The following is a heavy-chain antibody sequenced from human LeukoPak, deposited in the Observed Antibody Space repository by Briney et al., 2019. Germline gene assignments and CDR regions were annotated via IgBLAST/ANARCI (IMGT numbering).Heavy chain of an antibody. Sequence: AGGSLRLSCAASGFTFSSYWMSWVRQAPGKGLEWVANIKQDGSEKYYVDSVKGRFTISRDNAKNSLYLQMNSLRAEDTAVYYCARMIGSSWDHYRDYWGQGTLVTVSS. D-gene: IGHD6-13*01. CDR3: ARMIGSSWDHYRDY. CDR1: GFTFSSYW. V-gene: IGHV3-7*01. J-gene: IGHJ4*02. CDR2: IKQDGSEK.